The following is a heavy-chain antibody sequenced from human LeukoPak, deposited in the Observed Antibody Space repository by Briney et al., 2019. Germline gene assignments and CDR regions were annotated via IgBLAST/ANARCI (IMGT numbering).Heavy chain of an antibody. J-gene: IGHJ4*02. Sequence: PSETLSLTCGASGGSIRSTNWWSWVRQPPGQGLEWIGEISLTGETNYNPSLNGRVTMSLDGSRNQLSLTLTSVTAADTAIYYCSRESGAFCPFGYWGQGTLVIVPP. CDR1: GGSIRSTNW. V-gene: IGHV4-4*02. D-gene: IGHD1-26*01. CDR3: SRESGAFCPFGY. CDR2: ISLTGET.